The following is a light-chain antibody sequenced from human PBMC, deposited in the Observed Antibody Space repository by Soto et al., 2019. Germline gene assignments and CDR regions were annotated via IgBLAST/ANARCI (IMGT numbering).Light chain of an antibody. CDR2: DAS. V-gene: IGKV1-5*01. Sequence: DIQMTQSPSTLSASVGDRVTITCRASQNINRWLAWYQQKPGKAPKLLIYDASNLESGVPSRFSGSGSGTDFTLTISGLQPDDFATYYCQESYSSPFTIGPGTRVDVK. CDR3: QESYSSPFT. J-gene: IGKJ3*01. CDR1: QNINRW.